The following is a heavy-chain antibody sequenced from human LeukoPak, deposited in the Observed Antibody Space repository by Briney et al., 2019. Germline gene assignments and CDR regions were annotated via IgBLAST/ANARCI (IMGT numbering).Heavy chain of an antibody. CDR1: GFTFSSYW. CDR2: IKQDGSEK. Sequence: PGGSLRLSCAASGFTFSSYWMSWVRQAPGKGLEGVANIKQDGSEKYYVDSVKGGFTISRENDKKSLYLQMNSLRAEDTAVYYCARDLRRPGIAVAGPLDYWGQGTLVTVSS. J-gene: IGHJ4*02. D-gene: IGHD6-19*01. CDR3: ARDLRRPGIAVAGPLDY. V-gene: IGHV3-7*01.